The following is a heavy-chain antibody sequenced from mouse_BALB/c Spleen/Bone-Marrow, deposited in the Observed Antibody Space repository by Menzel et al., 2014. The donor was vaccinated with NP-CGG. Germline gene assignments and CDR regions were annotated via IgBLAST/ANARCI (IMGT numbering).Heavy chain of an antibody. CDR1: GFTFSSFG. D-gene: IGHD4-1*01. CDR3: ARGGNWDNFDV. CDR2: ISSGSTAI. V-gene: IGHV5-17*02. J-gene: IGHJ1*01. Sequence: EVKVEESGGGLVQPGGSRKLSCAASGFTFSSFGMHWVRQAPEKGLEWVAYISSGSTAICYADTVMGRFTISRDNPKNTLFLQMTSLRSEDTAMYYCARGGNWDNFDVWGAGTTVTVSS.